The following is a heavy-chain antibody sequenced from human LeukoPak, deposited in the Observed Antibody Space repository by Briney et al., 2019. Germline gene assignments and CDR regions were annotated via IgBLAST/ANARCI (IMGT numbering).Heavy chain of an antibody. D-gene: IGHD6-13*01. V-gene: IGHV4-59*08. Sequence: SETLSLTCTVSGGSISSYYWSWIRQPPGKGLEWIGYIYYSGGTNYNPSLKSRVTISVDTSKNQFSLKLSSVTAADTAVYYCARHPIAAAGIFDYWGQGTLVTVSS. CDR2: IYYSGGT. CDR3: ARHPIAAAGIFDY. J-gene: IGHJ4*02. CDR1: GGSISSYY.